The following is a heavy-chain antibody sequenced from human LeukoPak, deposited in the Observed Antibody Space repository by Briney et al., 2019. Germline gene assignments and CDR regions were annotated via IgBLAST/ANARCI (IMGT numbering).Heavy chain of an antibody. CDR2: ISGSGGST. CDR3: AKDRRMTTVTTSAFYDY. J-gene: IGHJ4*02. CDR1: GFTFSSYA. D-gene: IGHD4-17*01. V-gene: IGHV3-23*01. Sequence: GGSLRLSCAASGFTFSSYAMNWVRQAPGKGLEWVSAISGSGGSTYYADSVKGRFTISRDNSKNTLYLQMNSLRAEDTAVYYCAKDRRMTTVTTSAFYDYWGQGTLVTVSS.